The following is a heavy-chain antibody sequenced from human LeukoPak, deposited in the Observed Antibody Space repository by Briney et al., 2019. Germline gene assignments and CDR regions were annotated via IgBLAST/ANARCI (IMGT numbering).Heavy chain of an antibody. CDR2: ISDSGSAT. Sequence: GGSLRLSCAASGFTLSSYEMNWVRQAPGKGLEWISYISDSGSATYYADSVKGRFSISRDNAKNSLYLQMNSLRAEDTAVYYCARIGYSNWGDALDIWGQGTMVTASS. D-gene: IGHD6-13*01. CDR3: ARIGYSNWGDALDI. J-gene: IGHJ3*02. V-gene: IGHV3-48*03. CDR1: GFTLSSYE.